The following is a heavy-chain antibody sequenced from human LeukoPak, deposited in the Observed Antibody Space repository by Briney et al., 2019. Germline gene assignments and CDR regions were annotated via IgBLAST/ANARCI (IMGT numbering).Heavy chain of an antibody. V-gene: IGHV4-39*07. CDR3: ARDRVGFSTAMVMNDY. Sequence: SETLSLTCTVSGGSISSSSYYWGWIRQPPGKGLEWIGSIYYSGSTYYNPSLKSRVTISVATSKNQLSLKLSSVTAADTAVYYCARDRVGFSTAMVMNDYWGQGTLVTVSS. CDR1: GGSISSSSYY. J-gene: IGHJ4*02. D-gene: IGHD5-18*01. CDR2: IYYSGST.